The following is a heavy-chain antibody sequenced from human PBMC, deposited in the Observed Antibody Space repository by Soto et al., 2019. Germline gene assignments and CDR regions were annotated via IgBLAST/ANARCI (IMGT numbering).Heavy chain of an antibody. CDR2: INHSGST. CDR1: GGSFSGYY. CDR3: ARVGGGSYSTTYYYYGMDV. Sequence: SETLSLTCAVYGGSFSGYYWSWIRQPPWKGLEWIGEINHSGSTNYNPSLKSRVTISVDTSKNQFSLKLSSVTAADTAVYYCARVGGGSYSTTYYYYGMDVWGQGPTVTVSS. J-gene: IGHJ6*01. V-gene: IGHV4-34*01. D-gene: IGHD1-26*01.